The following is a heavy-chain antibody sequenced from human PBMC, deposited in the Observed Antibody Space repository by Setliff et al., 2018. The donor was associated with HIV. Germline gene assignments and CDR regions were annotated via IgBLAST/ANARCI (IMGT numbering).Heavy chain of an antibody. CDR2: INQSGST. CDR1: GRSLSGYY. CDR3: ARGGGYDRSGYYPFDY. V-gene: IGHV4-34*01. J-gene: IGHJ4*02. D-gene: IGHD3-22*01. Sequence: PSETLSLTCAVYGRSLSGYYWSWIRQPPGKGLEWIGEINQSGSTNYNPSLKSRVTMSVDTSKNQFSLKLSSVTAADTAVYYCARGGGYDRSGYYPFDYWGQGTPVTVSS.